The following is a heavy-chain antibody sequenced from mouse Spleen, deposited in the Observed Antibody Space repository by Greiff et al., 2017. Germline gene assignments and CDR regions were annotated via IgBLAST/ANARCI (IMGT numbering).Heavy chain of an antibody. V-gene: IGHV1-77*01. D-gene: IGHD2-4*01. CDR1: GFTFTDYY. Sequence: QVHVKQSGAELVKPGASVKISCKASGFTFTDYYINWVKQRPGQGLAWIGKIGPGSGSTYYNEKFKGKATLTADKSSSTAYMQLSSLTSEESAFYFCAREGGIYYDYEGAWFAYWGQGTLVTVSA. CDR2: IGPGSGST. J-gene: IGHJ3*01. CDR3: AREGGIYYDYEGAWFAY.